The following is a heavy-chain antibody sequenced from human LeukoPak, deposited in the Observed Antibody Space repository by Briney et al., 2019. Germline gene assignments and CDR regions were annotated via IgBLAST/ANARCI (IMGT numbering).Heavy chain of an antibody. CDR2: IYHSGST. D-gene: IGHD6-13*01. CDR3: ARVAAAGTVVGWFDP. V-gene: IGHV4-38-2*02. CDR1: GYSISSGYY. J-gene: IGHJ5*02. Sequence: SETLSLTCTVSGYSISSGYYWGWIRQPPGRGLGWIGSIYHSGSTYYNPSLKSRVTISVDTSKNQFSLKLSSVTAADTAVYYCARVAAAGTVVGWFDPWGQGTLVTVSS.